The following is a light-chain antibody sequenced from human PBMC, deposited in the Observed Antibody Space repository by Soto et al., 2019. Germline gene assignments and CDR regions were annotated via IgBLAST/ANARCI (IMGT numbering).Light chain of an antibody. V-gene: IGLV2-8*01. CDR3: ISYAGSNNWV. J-gene: IGLJ2*01. CDR1: SSDVGGYNY. Sequence: QPVLTQPPSASGSPGQSVTISCTGTSSDVGGYNYVSWYQHHPGKAPKLIIYDVIMRPSGVPDRFSGSKSGNASSLTVSGLQAEDEAEYYCISYAGSNNWVFGGGTKLTVL. CDR2: DVI.